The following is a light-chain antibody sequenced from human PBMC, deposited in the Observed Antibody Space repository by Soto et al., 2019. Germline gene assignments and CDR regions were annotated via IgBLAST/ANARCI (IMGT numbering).Light chain of an antibody. CDR3: TSWTTSTTMK. CDR1: SSDVGAYNY. Sequence: QSALTQPASVSGSPGQSITISCTGTSSDVGAYNYVSWYQPHPCKAPKLMIYDVNLRHSGVSNRFSGSKSGNTASLTISGLQAEYEAYYYCTSWTTSTTMKFGGGTKVTVL. J-gene: IGLJ2*01. CDR2: DVN. V-gene: IGLV2-14*01.